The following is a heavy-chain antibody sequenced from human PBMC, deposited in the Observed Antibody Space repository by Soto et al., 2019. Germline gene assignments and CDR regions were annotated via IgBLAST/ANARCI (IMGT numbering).Heavy chain of an antibody. J-gene: IGHJ5*02. CDR2: MFYVGAT. D-gene: IGHD2-2*01. V-gene: IGHV4-30-4*01. CDR1: GGSISSGDYY. Sequence: TLSLTCSVSGGSISSGDYYWSWIRQPPGKGLEWIGYMFYVGATYYNPSLKSRVTISVDTSKNQFSLKLSSVTAADTAVYHCARVVRFCSSPSCRGRNWFDPWGQGTLVTVSS. CDR3: ARVVRFCSSPSCRGRNWFDP.